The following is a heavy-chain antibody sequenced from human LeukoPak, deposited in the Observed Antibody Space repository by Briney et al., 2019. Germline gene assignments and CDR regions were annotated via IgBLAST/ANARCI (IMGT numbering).Heavy chain of an antibody. CDR3: VKMHYDFWSAFHI. V-gene: IGHV1-2*02. D-gene: IGHD3-3*01. CDR2: VNPRSGGT. CDR1: GYTFTGYY. Sequence: GASVKVSCKASGYTFTGYYIHWVRQAPGQGLEWMGWVNPRSGGTNYAQKFQGRVTMTRDTSITTAYMELSRLRSDDTAVYYCVKMHYDFWSAFHIWGQGTMVTVSS. J-gene: IGHJ3*02.